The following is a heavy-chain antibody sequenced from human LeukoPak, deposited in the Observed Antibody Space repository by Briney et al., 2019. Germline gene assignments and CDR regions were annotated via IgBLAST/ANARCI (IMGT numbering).Heavy chain of an antibody. V-gene: IGHV1-24*01. J-gene: IGHJ5*02. Sequence: ASVKVSCKVSGYTLTELSMHWVRQAPGKGLEWMGGFDPEDGETIYAQKFQGRVTMTEDTSTDTAYMELSSLRSKDTAVYYCATVGQWLVRGLNWFDPRGQEPWSPSPQ. CDR2: FDPEDGET. D-gene: IGHD6-19*01. CDR3: ATVGQWLVRGLNWFDP. CDR1: GYTLTELS.